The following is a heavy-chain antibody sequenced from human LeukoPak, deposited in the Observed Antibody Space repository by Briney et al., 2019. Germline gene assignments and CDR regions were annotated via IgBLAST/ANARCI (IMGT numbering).Heavy chain of an antibody. CDR1: GYTFISYN. D-gene: IGHD3-9*01. CDR2: LNPRSGNA. J-gene: IGHJ6*03. V-gene: IGHV1-8*03. CDR3: ARVLRYFDWLPYYMNV. Sequence: ASVKVSCKASGYTFISYNINWVRQATGQGLEWMGWLNPRSGNAVYLQKFQGRLTITRDTSTDTVYMDLSSLTAEDTAVYYCARVLRYFDWLPYYMNVWGKGTTVTISS.